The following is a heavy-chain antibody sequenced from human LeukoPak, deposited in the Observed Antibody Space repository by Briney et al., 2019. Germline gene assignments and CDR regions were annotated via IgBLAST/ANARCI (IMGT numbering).Heavy chain of an antibody. V-gene: IGHV3-74*01. Sequence: PGGSLRLSCVASGFTFSDYWIHWVRQAPGKGLVWVSGINGDGSHINYADSVKGRFTVSRDNAKNTVHLQVNSLRAEDTAVYYCARERVRYCSSTSCYPWFDPWGQGTLVTVSS. D-gene: IGHD2-2*01. J-gene: IGHJ5*02. CDR1: GFTFSDYW. CDR2: INGDGSHI. CDR3: ARERVRYCSSTSCYPWFDP.